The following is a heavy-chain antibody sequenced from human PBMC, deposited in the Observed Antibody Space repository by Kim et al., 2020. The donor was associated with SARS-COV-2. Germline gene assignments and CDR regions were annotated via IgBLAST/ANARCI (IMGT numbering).Heavy chain of an antibody. V-gene: IGHV3-74*01. CDR1: GFTISSYW. Sequence: GGSLRLSCAASGFTISSYWMHWVRQAPGKGLVWVSRIKSDGSSTSYADSVKGRFTISRDNAKNTLYLQMNSQRAEDTAVYYCARDTDSRGYSDFDYWGQGTLVTVSS. J-gene: IGHJ4*02. CDR3: ARDTDSRGYSDFDY. CDR2: IKSDGSST. D-gene: IGHD3-22*01.